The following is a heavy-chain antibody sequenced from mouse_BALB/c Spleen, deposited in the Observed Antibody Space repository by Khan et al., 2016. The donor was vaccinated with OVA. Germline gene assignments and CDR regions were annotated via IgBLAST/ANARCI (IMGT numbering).Heavy chain of an antibody. V-gene: IGHV1S81*02. Sequence: QVQLQQSGAELVKPGASVKLSCKASGYTFTNYYMYWVKQRPGPGREWIGGINPDNDYTHHNEKSKRKAALTVDKSSSTAYMQLSSLTSEASAVYYCTRTGYGNPFAYGGEGTLVTVSA. D-gene: IGHD2-10*02. CDR2: INPDNDYT. CDR1: GYTFTNYY. CDR3: TRTGYGNPFAY. J-gene: IGHJ3*01.